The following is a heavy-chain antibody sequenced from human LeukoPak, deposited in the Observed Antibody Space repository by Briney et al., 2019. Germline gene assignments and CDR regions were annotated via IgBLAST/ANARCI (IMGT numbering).Heavy chain of an antibody. CDR3: ARGARPVTGGFVVVNGMDV. J-gene: IGHJ6*02. D-gene: IGHD2-21*01. Sequence: SETLSLTCAVYGGSFSGYYWSWLRQPPGKGLEWIGEINHSGSTNYNPSLTSRVTISVDTSKNQFSLKLSSVTAADTAVYYCARGARPVTGGFVVVNGMDVWGQGTTVTVAS. CDR2: INHSGST. CDR1: GGSFSGYY. V-gene: IGHV4-34*01.